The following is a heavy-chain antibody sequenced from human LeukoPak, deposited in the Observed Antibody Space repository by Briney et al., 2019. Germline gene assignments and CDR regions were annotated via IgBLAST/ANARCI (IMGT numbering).Heavy chain of an antibody. CDR3: ARGDDYGDYQRHDY. Sequence: GGSLRLSCAASGFTFSDYYMSWIRQAPGKGLEWVSYISSSGSTIYYADSVKGRFTISRDNAKNSLYLQMNSLKAEDTAVYYCARGDDYGDYQRHDYWGQGTLVTVSS. V-gene: IGHV3-11*04. CDR1: GFTFSDYY. D-gene: IGHD4-17*01. J-gene: IGHJ4*02. CDR2: ISSSGSTI.